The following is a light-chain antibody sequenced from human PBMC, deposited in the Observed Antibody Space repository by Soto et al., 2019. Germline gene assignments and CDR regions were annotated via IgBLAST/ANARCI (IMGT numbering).Light chain of an antibody. CDR3: QHYGRSAYS. V-gene: IGKV3-20*01. CDR2: GAS. Sequence: EIVLTQSPGTLSLSPGERATLSCRASQSVSSNYLAWYQQKPGQAPRLLIYGASSRATGITNSFSGSGSGTDFTLTISRLEPEDFAVYYCQHYGRSAYSFGQGTTLETK. CDR1: QSVSSNY. J-gene: IGKJ2*03.